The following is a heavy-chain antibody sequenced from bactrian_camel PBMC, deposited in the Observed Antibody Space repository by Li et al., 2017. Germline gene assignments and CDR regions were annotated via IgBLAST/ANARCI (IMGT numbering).Heavy chain of an antibody. V-gene: IGHV3-3*01. CDR2: IRRSGGET. Sequence: HVQLVESGGDSVQAGGSLTISCAASGGPMSGFCMGWFRQAPGKAREGIAAIRRSGGETWYAGSVKGRFTISQDSARNTVYLQMNNLQPEDTATYYCAGRQYCYKAVYDYYGQGTQVTFS. CDR1: GGPMSGFC. D-gene: IGHD2*01. J-gene: IGHJ4*01. CDR3: AGRQYCYKAVYDY.